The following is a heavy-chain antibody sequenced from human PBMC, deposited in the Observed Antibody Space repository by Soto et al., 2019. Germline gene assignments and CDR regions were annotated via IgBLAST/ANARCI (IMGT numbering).Heavy chain of an antibody. CDR3: ARGGHLLEAVATSEYYYGMDF. CDR1: GGTFSNYA. Sequence: ASVKVSCKASGGTFSNYAFSWVRQAPGQGPEWMGGIIPIFGTPNYAQKFQARLTITADESTSTAYMELSSLRSEDTAVYYCARGGHLLEAVATSEYYYGMDFWGQATTVTVSS. J-gene: IGHJ6*02. V-gene: IGHV1-69*13. CDR2: IIPIFGTP. D-gene: IGHD5-12*01.